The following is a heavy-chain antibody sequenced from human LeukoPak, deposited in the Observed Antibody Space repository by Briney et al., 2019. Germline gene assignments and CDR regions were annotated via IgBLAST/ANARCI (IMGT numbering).Heavy chain of an antibody. D-gene: IGHD6-19*01. CDR2: IYYSGST. CDR3: ARGTVAGKGAVDY. J-gene: IGHJ4*02. CDR1: GGSISNGDHY. V-gene: IGHV4-31*03. Sequence: PSETLSLTCTVSGGSISNGDHYWSWIRQHPGKGLEWIGHIYYSGSTYYNPSLKSRVTISVDTSKNQFSLKLSSVTAADTAVYYCARGTVAGKGAVDYWGQGTLVTVSS.